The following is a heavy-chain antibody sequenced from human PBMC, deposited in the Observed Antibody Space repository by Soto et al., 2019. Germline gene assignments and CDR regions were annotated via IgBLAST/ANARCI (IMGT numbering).Heavy chain of an antibody. D-gene: IGHD6-6*01. CDR3: ARHGRREYSRQPGWFDP. CDR2: IYYSGST. Sequence: QLQLQESGPGLVKPSETLSLTCTVSGGSISSSSYYWGWIRQPPGKGLEWIGSIYYSGSTYYNAPLKSRATIPVNTSKNQFSRKLTSATAANTAVYYCARHGRREYSRQPGWFDPWGQGTLVTVSS. V-gene: IGHV4-39*01. J-gene: IGHJ5*02. CDR1: GGSISSSSYY.